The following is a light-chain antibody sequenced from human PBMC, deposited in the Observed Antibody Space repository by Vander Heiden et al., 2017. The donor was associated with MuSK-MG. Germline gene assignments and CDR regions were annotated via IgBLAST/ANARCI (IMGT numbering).Light chain of an antibody. V-gene: IGKV1-39*01. CDR3: QQIDNNPLHT. CDR1: QSISTY. Sequence: DIQMTQSPSSLSAFVGDRVTITCRASQSISTYLNWYQQKAGKAPNLLIYAASSLHSGVPSRFSGSGYGTDFTLTISSRQPEDFAPYYCQQIDNNPLHTFGGGTKVEIK. J-gene: IGKJ4*01. CDR2: AAS.